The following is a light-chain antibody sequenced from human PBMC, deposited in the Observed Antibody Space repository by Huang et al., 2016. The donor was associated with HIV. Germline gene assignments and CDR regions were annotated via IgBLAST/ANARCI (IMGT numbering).Light chain of an antibody. Sequence: DIVMTQSPVSLPVTPGEPALISCRANQSLLPSNGQHYLEWYFQKPGQSPQLLIYLGSNRASGVPDRSSAGGLGTDFTLIITRVEAADVGIYYCMQSLQTQYTFGPGTRVDL. CDR2: LGS. CDR1: QSLLPSNGQHY. V-gene: IGKV2-28*01. J-gene: IGKJ3*01. CDR3: MQSLQTQYT.